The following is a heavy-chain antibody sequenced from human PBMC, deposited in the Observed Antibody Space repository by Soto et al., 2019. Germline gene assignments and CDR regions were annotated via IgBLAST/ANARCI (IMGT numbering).Heavy chain of an antibody. Sequence: QVQLVQSGAEVKKPGASVKVSCKASGYTFTSYYMHWVRQAPGQGLEWMGIINPSGGSTSYAQKFQGRVTMPRDTSTSTVYMELSSLRSEDTAVYYCARVRRYCSGGSCLGYYGMDVWGQGTTVTVSS. V-gene: IGHV1-46*03. J-gene: IGHJ6*02. CDR1: GYTFTSYY. CDR3: ARVRRYCSGGSCLGYYGMDV. CDR2: INPSGGST. D-gene: IGHD2-15*01.